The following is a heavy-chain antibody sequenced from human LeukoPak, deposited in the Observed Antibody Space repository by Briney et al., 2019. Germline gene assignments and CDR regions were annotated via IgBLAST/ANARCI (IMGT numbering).Heavy chain of an antibody. CDR2: INPRGGST. J-gene: IGHJ5*02. V-gene: IGHV1-46*01. CDR1: GYLFITYY. D-gene: IGHD2-15*01. CDR3: ARSDIRPGWFDP. Sequence: ASVKVSCKASGYLFITYYMHWVRQAPGQGLEWMGIINPRGGSTSYAQKFQGRVTMTRDTSTSTVYMELSSLRSEDTAVYYCARSDIRPGWFDPWGRGTLVTVSS.